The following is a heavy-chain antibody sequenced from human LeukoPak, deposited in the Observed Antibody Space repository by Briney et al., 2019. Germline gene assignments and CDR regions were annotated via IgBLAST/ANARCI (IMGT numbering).Heavy chain of an antibody. D-gene: IGHD4-17*01. V-gene: IGHV3-23*01. CDR1: GFTFSSYT. CDR3: AKDIFGDYGGLDY. Sequence: PGGSLRLSCAASGFTFSSYTMNWVRQAPGKGLEWVSAISGGAVSTNYADSVKGRFTISRDNSKNTLYLQMNSLRAEDTAVYYCAKDIFGDYGGLDYWGQGALVTVSS. J-gene: IGHJ4*02. CDR2: ISGGAVST.